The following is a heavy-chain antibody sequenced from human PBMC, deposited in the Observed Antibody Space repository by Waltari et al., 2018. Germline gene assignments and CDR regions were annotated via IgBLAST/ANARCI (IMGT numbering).Heavy chain of an antibody. CDR2: IYSGGST. CDR1: GFTFSSYA. CDR3: AKEDDDLAFDI. V-gene: IGHV3-23*03. Sequence: EVQLLESGGGLVQPGGSLRLSCAASGFTFSSYAMSGVRQAPGKGLEWVSVIYSGGSTYYADSVKGRFTISRDNSKNTLYLQMNSLRAEDTAVYYCAKEDDDLAFDIWGQGTMVTVSS. D-gene: IGHD3-16*01. J-gene: IGHJ3*02.